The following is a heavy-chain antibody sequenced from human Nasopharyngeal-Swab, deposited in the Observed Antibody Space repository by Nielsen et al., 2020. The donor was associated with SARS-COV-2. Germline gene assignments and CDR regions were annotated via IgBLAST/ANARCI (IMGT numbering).Heavy chain of an antibody. V-gene: IGHV3-48*04. D-gene: IGHD6-13*01. Sequence: VRQAPGKGLEWVSYISSSSSTIYYTDSVKGRFTISRDNAKNSLYLQMNSLRAEDTAVYYCARDLNPSYSRAFDYWGRGTLVPSPQ. CDR3: ARDLNPSYSRAFDY. J-gene: IGHJ4*02. CDR2: ISSSSSTI.